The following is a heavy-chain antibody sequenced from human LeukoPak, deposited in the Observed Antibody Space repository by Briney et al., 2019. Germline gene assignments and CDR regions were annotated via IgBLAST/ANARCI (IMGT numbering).Heavy chain of an antibody. CDR2: IYASGST. J-gene: IGHJ5*02. CDR3: ARHQRGWFDP. CDR1: GGSISSYY. Sequence: SETLSLTCIVSGGSISSYYWSWIRQPPGKGLEWIGYIYASGSTNYTPSLKSRVTISVDTSKNQFSLKLSSVTAADTAVYYCARHQRGWFDPWGQGTLVTVSS. V-gene: IGHV4-4*09.